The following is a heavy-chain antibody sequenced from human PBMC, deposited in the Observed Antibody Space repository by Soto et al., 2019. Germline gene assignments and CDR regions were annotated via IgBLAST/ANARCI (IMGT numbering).Heavy chain of an antibody. V-gene: IGHV1-18*01. CDR1: GYTFTNYG. D-gene: IGHD4-17*01. J-gene: IGHJ4*02. Sequence: QVQLVQSEAEVKKPGASVKVACKASGYTFTNYGITWVRQAPGQGLEWMAWISTYKGDTHFAQNLQGRFNMTTDTSTSTAYMELRSLRSDDTAVYYCARAYGDYYFDHWGQGTLVTVSS. CDR3: ARAYGDYYFDH. CDR2: ISTYKGDT.